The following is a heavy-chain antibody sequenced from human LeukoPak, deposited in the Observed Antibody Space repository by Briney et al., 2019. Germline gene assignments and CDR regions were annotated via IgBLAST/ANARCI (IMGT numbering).Heavy chain of an antibody. CDR3: ARDWLAVASY. J-gene: IGHJ4*02. Sequence: GGSLRLSCAASGFTFSSYAMHWVRQAPGKGLEYVSAISSNGGSTYYANPVKGRFTISRDNSKNTLYLQMGSLRAEDMAVYYCARDWLAVASYWGQGTLVTVSS. D-gene: IGHD6-19*01. CDR1: GFTFSSYA. V-gene: IGHV3-64*01. CDR2: ISSNGGST.